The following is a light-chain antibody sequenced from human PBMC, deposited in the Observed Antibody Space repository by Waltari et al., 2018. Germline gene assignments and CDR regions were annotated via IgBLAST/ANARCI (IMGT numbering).Light chain of an antibody. CDR2: GAI. CDR3: QHYDASRGMYT. V-gene: IGKV3-20*01. CDR1: QRVSSRY. J-gene: IGKJ2*01. Sequence: EIVLPQPQGTLPLSPGEGAPSSCRASQRVSSRYLAWYQQRPGQAPRLLMSGAISRAADIPDRFSGSGSGTDFTLTISRLEPEDFAVYYCQHYDASRGMYTFGQGTRLE.